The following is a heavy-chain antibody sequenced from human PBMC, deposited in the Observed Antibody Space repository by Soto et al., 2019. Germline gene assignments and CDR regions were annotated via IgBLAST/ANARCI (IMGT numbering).Heavy chain of an antibody. J-gene: IGHJ5*02. CDR1: GFTFSSYS. CDR2: ISSSSSYI. CDR3: ARDFLEWLFNSNWFDP. D-gene: IGHD3-3*01. V-gene: IGHV3-21*01. Sequence: EVQLVESGGGLVKPGGSLRLSCAASGFTFSSYSMNWVRQAPGKGLEWVSSISSSSSYIYYADPVKGRFTISRDNAKNSLYLQMNSLRAEDTAVYYCARDFLEWLFNSNWFDPWGQGTLVTVSS.